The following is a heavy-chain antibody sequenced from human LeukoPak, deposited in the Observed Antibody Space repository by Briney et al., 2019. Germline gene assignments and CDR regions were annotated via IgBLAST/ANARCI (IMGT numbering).Heavy chain of an antibody. V-gene: IGHV3-21*01. CDR1: GFTFSSYS. Sequence: GGSLRLSCAASGFTFSSYSMNWVRQAPGKGLEWVSSINSDSSLMFYAESVKGRFTISRDNARNSLYLQMNSLRAEDTAVYYCIRDLFDDYSLDYWGQGALVTVSS. CDR3: IRDLFDDYSLDY. J-gene: IGHJ4*02. D-gene: IGHD3-16*01. CDR2: INSDSSLM.